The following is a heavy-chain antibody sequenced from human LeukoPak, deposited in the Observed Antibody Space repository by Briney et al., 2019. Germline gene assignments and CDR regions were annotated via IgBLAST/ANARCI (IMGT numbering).Heavy chain of an antibody. Sequence: GGPLRLSCAASGFAFSSYGIHWVRQAPGKGLDWVGVVSYDGSNKYYADSVKGRFIISRDNSKNTLYLQMNGLRVEDTAVYYCAKEHVLKGTADFWGQGTLVTVSS. CDR3: AKEHVLKGTADF. CDR1: GFAFSSYG. J-gene: IGHJ4*02. CDR2: VSYDGSNK. D-gene: IGHD1-7*01. V-gene: IGHV3-30*18.